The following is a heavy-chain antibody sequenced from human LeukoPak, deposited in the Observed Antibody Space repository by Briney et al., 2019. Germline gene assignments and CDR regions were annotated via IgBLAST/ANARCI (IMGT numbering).Heavy chain of an antibody. CDR3: ARAVGATVDY. D-gene: IGHD1-26*01. V-gene: IGHV4-31*03. CDR1: GGSISSGGYY. CDR2: IYYSGST. J-gene: IGHJ4*02. Sequence: SQTLSLTCTVSGGSISSGGYYWSWIRQHPGKGLEWIGYIYYSGSTYYNPSLKSRVTISVDTSKNQFSLKLSSVTAADTAVYYCARAVGATVDYWGQGTLVTVSS.